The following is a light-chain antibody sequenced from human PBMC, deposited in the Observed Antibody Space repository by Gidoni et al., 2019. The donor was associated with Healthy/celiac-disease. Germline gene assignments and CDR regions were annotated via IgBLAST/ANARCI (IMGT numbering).Light chain of an antibody. Sequence: YVLTQPPSVSVAPGQTARITCGGNNIGSQSVHWYQQKPGQAPVLVVDDDSDRPSGIPERFSGSNSGNTATLTISRVEAGDEADYYCQVWDSSSDHPLYVFGTGTKVTVL. J-gene: IGLJ1*01. CDR1: NIGSQS. CDR3: QVWDSSSDHPLYV. CDR2: DDS. V-gene: IGLV3-21*02.